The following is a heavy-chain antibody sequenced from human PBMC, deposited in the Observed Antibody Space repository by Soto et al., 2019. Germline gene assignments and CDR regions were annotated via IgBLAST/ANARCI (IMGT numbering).Heavy chain of an antibody. CDR3: ARVRYSGYDRDFDY. CDR1: GGSISSYY. J-gene: IGHJ4*02. D-gene: IGHD5-12*01. Sequence: SETLSLTCTVSGGSISSYYWSWIRQPPGKGLEWIGYIYYSGSTNYNPSLKSRVTISVDTSKNQFSLKLSSVTAADTAVYYCARVRYSGYDRDFDYWGQGTLVTVSS. V-gene: IGHV4-59*12. CDR2: IYYSGST.